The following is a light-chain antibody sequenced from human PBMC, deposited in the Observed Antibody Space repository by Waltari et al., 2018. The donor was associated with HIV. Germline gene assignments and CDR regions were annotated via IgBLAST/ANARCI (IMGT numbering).Light chain of an antibody. Sequence: SVLTQPPSVSEAPRQRVTISCSGSSSNLVHTAINSYQQVPGKAPKLLIYYDDLLSSGVSDRFSGSKSGTAASLAIRGLQSEDEADYYCAAWDDSLNGYVFGSGTKVTVL. J-gene: IGLJ1*01. CDR3: AAWDDSLNGYV. V-gene: IGLV1-36*01. CDR1: SSNLVHTA. CDR2: YDD.